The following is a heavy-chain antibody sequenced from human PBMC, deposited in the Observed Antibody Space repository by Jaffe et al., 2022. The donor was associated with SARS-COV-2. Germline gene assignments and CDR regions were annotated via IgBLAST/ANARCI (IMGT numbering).Heavy chain of an antibody. CDR3: ARTISIAARPMLCWFDP. J-gene: IGHJ5*02. Sequence: EVQLVESGGGLIQPGGSLRLSCAASGFTVSSNYMSWVRQAPGKGLEWVSVIYSGGSTYYADSVKGRFTISRDNSKNTLYLQMNSLRAEDTAVYYCARTISIAARPMLCWFDPWGQGTLVTVSS. CDR1: GFTVSSNY. CDR2: IYSGGST. D-gene: IGHD6-6*01. V-gene: IGHV3-53*01.